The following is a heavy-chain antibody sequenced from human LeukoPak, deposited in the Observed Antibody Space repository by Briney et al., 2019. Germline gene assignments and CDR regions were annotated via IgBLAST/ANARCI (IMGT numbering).Heavy chain of an antibody. D-gene: IGHD3-22*01. V-gene: IGHV3-30-3*01. Sequence: GGSLRLSCAASGFTFSSYAMHWVRQAPGKGLEWVAVISYDGSNKYYADSVKGRFTISRDNSKNTLYLQMNSLRAEDTAVYYCAKVDYYDSSGYYYYYYYYMDVWGKGTTVTVSS. CDR1: GFTFSSYA. CDR2: ISYDGSNK. J-gene: IGHJ6*03. CDR3: AKVDYYDSSGYYYYYYYYMDV.